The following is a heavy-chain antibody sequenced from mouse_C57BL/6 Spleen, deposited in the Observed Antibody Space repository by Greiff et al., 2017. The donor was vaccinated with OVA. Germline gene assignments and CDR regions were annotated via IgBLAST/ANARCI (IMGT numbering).Heavy chain of an antibody. CDR1: GYSITSGYY. CDR3: ARDQGDYDRNFDY. V-gene: IGHV3-6*01. CDR2: ISYDGSN. J-gene: IGHJ2*01. Sequence: EVKLQESGPGLVKPSQSLSLTCSVTGYSITSGYYWNWIRQFPGNKLEWMGYISYDGSNNYNPSLKNRISITRDTSKNQFFLKLNSVTTEDTATDYCARDQGDYDRNFDYWGQGTTLTVSS. D-gene: IGHD2-4*01.